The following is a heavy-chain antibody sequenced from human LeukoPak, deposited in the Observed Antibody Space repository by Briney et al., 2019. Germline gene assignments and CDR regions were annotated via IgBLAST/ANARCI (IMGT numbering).Heavy chain of an antibody. V-gene: IGHV4-34*01. D-gene: IGHD6-6*01. CDR1: GGSFSGYY. CDR3: ARGTGSSSYYGMDV. Sequence: PSETLSLTCAVYGGSFSGYYWSWIRQPPGKGLEWIGEINHSGSTNYYPSLKSRVTISVDTSKNQFSLKLSSVTAVDTAVYYCARGTGSSSYYGMDVWGQGTTVTVSS. CDR2: INHSGST. J-gene: IGHJ6*02.